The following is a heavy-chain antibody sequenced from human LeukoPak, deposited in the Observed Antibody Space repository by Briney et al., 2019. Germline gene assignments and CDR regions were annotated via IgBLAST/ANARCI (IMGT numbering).Heavy chain of an antibody. CDR3: ARPGIAGGAFDI. J-gene: IGHJ3*02. CDR2: IKEDGSEK. Sequence: GGSLRLSCAASGFSFSRSWMNWVRQVPGKELEWVGNIKEDGSEKYHVDSVEGRFTISRDNAKKSMYLQMNSLRAEDTAVYYCARPGIAGGAFDIWGQGTMVTVSS. D-gene: IGHD1-26*01. V-gene: IGHV3-7*01. CDR1: GFSFSRSW.